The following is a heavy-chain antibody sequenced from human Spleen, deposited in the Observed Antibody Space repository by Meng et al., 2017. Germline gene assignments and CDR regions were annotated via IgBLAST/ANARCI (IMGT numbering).Heavy chain of an antibody. J-gene: IGHJ5*02. CDR2: VGYNGNT. CDR3: ARYVFDSSSLYSNWFDP. D-gene: IGHD3-22*01. CDR1: GGSISSSSYY. V-gene: IGHV4-39*07. Sequence: QLQLQESGPGLVKPSETLSLTCTVFGGSISSSSYYWNWIRQPPGKGLEWIGSVGYNGNTYYNPSLKSRVTISVDMSKNQLSLKLSSMTAADTAVYYCARYVFDSSSLYSNWFDPWGQGTLVTVSS.